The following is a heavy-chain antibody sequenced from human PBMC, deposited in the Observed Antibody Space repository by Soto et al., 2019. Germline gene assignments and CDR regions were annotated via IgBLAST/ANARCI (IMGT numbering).Heavy chain of an antibody. D-gene: IGHD3-10*01. CDR3: ARGPGASDYYFDY. V-gene: IGHV4-59*02. J-gene: IGHJ4*02. CDR1: GGSVSSYW. CDR2: IYYTGST. Sequence: SETLSLTCSVSGGSVSSYWWSWIRQPPGKGLEWIGYIYYTGSTNYSPSLKGRVTISLDASKSQFSLKLTSETAADTAVYYCARGPGASDYYFDYWGPGTLVTVSS.